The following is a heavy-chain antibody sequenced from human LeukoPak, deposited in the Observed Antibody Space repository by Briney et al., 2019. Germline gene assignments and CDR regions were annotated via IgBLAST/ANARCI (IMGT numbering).Heavy chain of an antibody. Sequence: PGGSLRLSCAASGFTFSSYWMSWVRQAPGKGLEWVANIKQDGSEKYYVDSVKGRFTISRDNAKNSLYLQMNSLRAEDTAVYYCARDASLWRGSYYQAPRASDYWGQGTLVTVSS. CDR3: ARDASLWRGSYYQAPRASDY. J-gene: IGHJ4*02. CDR2: IKQDGSEK. D-gene: IGHD1-26*01. CDR1: GFTFSSYW. V-gene: IGHV3-7*01.